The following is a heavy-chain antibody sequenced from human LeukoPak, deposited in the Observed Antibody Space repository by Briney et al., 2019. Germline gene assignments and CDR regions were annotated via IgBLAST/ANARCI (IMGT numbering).Heavy chain of an antibody. J-gene: IGHJ3*02. Sequence: PGGSPRLSCAASGFTFSSYWMSWVRQAPGKGLEWVANIKQDGSEKYYVDSVKGRFTISRDNAKNSLYLQMNSLRAEDTAVYYCAREITGTTWAFDIWGQGTMVTVSS. CDR3: AREITGTTWAFDI. CDR1: GFTFSSYW. V-gene: IGHV3-7*01. CDR2: IKQDGSEK. D-gene: IGHD1-20*01.